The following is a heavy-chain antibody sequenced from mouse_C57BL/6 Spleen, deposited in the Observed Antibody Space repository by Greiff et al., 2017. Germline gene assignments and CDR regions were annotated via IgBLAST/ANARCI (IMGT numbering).Heavy chain of an antibody. V-gene: IGHV7-3*01. D-gene: IGHD2-1*01. CDR2: IRNKANGYTT. CDR3: ARLYGNYVWYFDV. Sequence: EVQLVESGGGLVQPGGSLSLSCAASGFTFTDYYMSWVRQPPGKALEWLGFIRNKANGYTTEYSVSVKGRFTISRDNSQSILYRQMNALRAEDSATYSCARLYGNYVWYFDVWGTGTTVTVSS. CDR1: GFTFTDYY. J-gene: IGHJ1*03.